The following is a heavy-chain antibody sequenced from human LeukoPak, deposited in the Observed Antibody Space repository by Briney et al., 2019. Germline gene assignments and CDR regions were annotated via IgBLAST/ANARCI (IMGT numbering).Heavy chain of an antibody. Sequence: SVTVSCKASGGTFSSYAISWVRQAPGQGLEWMGGIIPIFGTANYAQKFQGRVTITADKSTSTAYMELSSLRSEDTAVYYCARGVRRGGVGELGDYWGQGTLVTVSS. D-gene: IGHD1-26*01. CDR2: IIPIFGTA. CDR1: GGTFSSYA. CDR3: ARGVRRGGVGELGDY. V-gene: IGHV1-69*06. J-gene: IGHJ4*02.